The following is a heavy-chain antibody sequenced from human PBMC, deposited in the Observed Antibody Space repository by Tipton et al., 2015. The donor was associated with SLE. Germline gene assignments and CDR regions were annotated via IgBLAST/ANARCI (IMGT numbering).Heavy chain of an antibody. Sequence: TLSLTCTVSGGSISSFYWSWIRQPPGKGLEWIGYIYTSGSTNYNPSLKSRVTISVDTSKNQFSLKLSSVTAADTAVYYCARGPVVPAAILDYWGQGTLVTVSS. CDR2: IYTSGST. V-gene: IGHV4-4*09. J-gene: IGHJ4*02. CDR3: ARGPVVPAAILDY. D-gene: IGHD2-2*01. CDR1: GGSISSFY.